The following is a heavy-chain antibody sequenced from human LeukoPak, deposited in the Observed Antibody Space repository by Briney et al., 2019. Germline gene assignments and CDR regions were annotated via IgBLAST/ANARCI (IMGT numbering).Heavy chain of an antibody. Sequence: GGSLRLSCAASGFTFSSYGMHWVRQAPGKGLEWVAVISYDGSNKYYADSVKGRFTISRDNSKNTLYLQMNSLRAEDTAVYYCAKVNVVQLWSTNWYFGLWGRGTLVTVSS. J-gene: IGHJ2*01. CDR3: AKVNVVQLWSTNWYFGL. D-gene: IGHD5-18*01. CDR1: GFTFSSYG. V-gene: IGHV3-30*18. CDR2: ISYDGSNK.